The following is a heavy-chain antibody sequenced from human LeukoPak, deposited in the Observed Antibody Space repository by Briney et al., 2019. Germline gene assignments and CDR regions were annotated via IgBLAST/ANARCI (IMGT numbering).Heavy chain of an antibody. D-gene: IGHD3-22*01. J-gene: IGHJ4*02. CDR2: IYYSGST. CDR3: ASGYDSSGYYNY. V-gene: IGHV4-59*01. CDR1: GGSISSYY. Sequence: SETLSLTCTVSGGSISSYYWSWIRQPPGKGLEWIGYIYYSGSTNYNPSLKSRVTISVDTSKDQFSLKLSSVTAADTAVYYCASGYDSSGYYNYWGQGTLVTVSS.